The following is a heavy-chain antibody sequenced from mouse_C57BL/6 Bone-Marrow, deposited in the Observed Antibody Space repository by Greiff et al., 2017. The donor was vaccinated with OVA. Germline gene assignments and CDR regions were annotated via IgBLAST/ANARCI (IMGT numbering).Heavy chain of an antibody. CDR1: GFNIKDDY. J-gene: IGHJ1*03. CDR2: IDPENGDT. V-gene: IGHV14-4*01. CDR3: TTDYGSSYGYFDV. Sequence: EVQLVESGAELVRPGASVKLSCTASGFNIKDDYMHWVKQRPEQGLEWIGWIDPENGDTKYASKFQGKATITADTSSTTAYLQLSSLTSEDTAVYYCTTDYGSSYGYFDVWGTGTTVTVSS. D-gene: IGHD1-1*01.